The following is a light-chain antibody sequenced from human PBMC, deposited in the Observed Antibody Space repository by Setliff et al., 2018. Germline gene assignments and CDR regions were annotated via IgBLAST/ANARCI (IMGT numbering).Light chain of an antibody. CDR3: TAYTSGTTYV. CDR2: DVS. J-gene: IGLJ1*01. CDR1: SNDVSGYNY. Sequence: QSVLTQPPSASGSPGQSVTISCTGTSNDVSGYNYVSWYQQHPGKAPQLMIYDVSKRPSGVPDRFSGSKSGNTASLTVSGLQAEDEADYYCTAYTSGTTYVFGTGTKVTVL. V-gene: IGLV2-8*01.